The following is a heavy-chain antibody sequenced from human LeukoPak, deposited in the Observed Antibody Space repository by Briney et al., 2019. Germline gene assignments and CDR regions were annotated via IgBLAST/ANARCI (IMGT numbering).Heavy chain of an antibody. CDR3: AKDDGWVQYAN. CDR1: GFTFSSYE. CDR2: ISSSGSTI. D-gene: IGHD5-24*01. Sequence: GGSLRLSCAASGFTFSSYEMNWVRQAPGKGLEWVSYISSSGSTIYYVDSVKGRFTISRDNAKNSLYLQMNSLRAEDTAVYYCAKDDGWVQYANWGQGTLVTVSS. V-gene: IGHV3-48*03. J-gene: IGHJ4*02.